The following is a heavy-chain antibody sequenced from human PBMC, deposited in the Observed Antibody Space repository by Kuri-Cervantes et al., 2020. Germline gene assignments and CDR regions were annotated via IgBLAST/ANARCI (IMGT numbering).Heavy chain of an antibody. J-gene: IGHJ1*01. Sequence: SQTLSLTCAVYGGSFSGYYWSWIRQPPGKGLEWIGEINHSGSTYYSPSLKRRVTISVDASNNQFSLRLNSVTAADTAIYYCVRHTYIQMCYFQTWGQGTLVTVSS. D-gene: IGHD5-18*01. CDR3: VRHTYIQMCYFQT. V-gene: IGHV4-34*01. CDR2: INHSGST. CDR1: GGSFSGYY.